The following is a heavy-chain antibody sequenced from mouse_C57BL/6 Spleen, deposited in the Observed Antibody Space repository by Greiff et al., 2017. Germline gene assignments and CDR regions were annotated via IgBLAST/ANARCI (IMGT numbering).Heavy chain of an antibody. CDR2: INPYNGGT. Sequence: EVQLQQSGPVLVKPGASVKMSCKASGYTFTDYYMNWVKQSHGKSLEWIGVINPYNGGTSYNQKFKGKATLTVDKSSSTAYMELNSLTSEDSAVYYCARGYDAFYFDYWGQGTTLTVSS. V-gene: IGHV1-19*01. CDR3: ARGYDAFYFDY. J-gene: IGHJ2*01. D-gene: IGHD2-2*01. CDR1: GYTFTDYY.